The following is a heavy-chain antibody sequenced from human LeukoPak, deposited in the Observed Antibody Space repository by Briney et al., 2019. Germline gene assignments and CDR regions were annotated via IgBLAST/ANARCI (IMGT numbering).Heavy chain of an antibody. J-gene: IGHJ6*03. Sequence: ASVKVSCKASGYTFTGYYMHWVRQAPGQGLEWMGWINPNSGGTNYAQKFQGRVTMTRDTSISTAYMELSRLRSDDTAVYYCARGPMYYYGSVSYHPYMDVWGKGATVTISS. D-gene: IGHD3-10*01. CDR3: ARGPMYYYGSVSYHPYMDV. CDR1: GYTFTGYY. CDR2: INPNSGGT. V-gene: IGHV1-2*02.